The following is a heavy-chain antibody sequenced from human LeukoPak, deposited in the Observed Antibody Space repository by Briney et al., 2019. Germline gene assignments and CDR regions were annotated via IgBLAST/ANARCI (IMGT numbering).Heavy chain of an antibody. CDR3: AKAVDDYFFDY. D-gene: IGHD2-21*02. CDR2: IGGSGSST. J-gene: IGHJ4*02. V-gene: IGHV3-23*01. CDR1: GFTFNTYA. Sequence: GGFLRLSCAASGFTFNTYAMSWVRQAPGKGLEWVSGIGGSGSSTYYAESVKGRFTISRDNSKNTLYLQMNSLRAGDTAAYYCAKAVDDYFFDYWGQGTLVTVSS.